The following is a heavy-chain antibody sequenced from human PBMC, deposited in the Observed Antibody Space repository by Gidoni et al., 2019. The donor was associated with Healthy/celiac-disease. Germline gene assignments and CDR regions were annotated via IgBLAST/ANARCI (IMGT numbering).Heavy chain of an antibody. CDR1: GLTFDDYG. V-gene: IGHV3-20*04. J-gene: IGHJ3*02. D-gene: IGHD3-22*01. Sequence: EVQLVESGGGVVRRGGSLRLSCAASGLTFDDYGMSWVRQAPGKGLEWVSGINWNGGSTGYADSVKGRFTISRDNAKNSLYLQMNSLRAEDTALYYCARVIVVVPTTLGGAFDIWGQGTMVTVSS. CDR2: INWNGGST. CDR3: ARVIVVVPTTLGGAFDI.